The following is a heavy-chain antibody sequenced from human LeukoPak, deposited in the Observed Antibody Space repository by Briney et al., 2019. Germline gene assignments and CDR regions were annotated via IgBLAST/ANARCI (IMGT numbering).Heavy chain of an antibody. D-gene: IGHD7-27*01. Sequence: GGSLRLSCSASGFTFSSYAMHWVRQAPGKGLEYVSAISSNGGSTYYADSVKGRFTISRDNSKNTLYLHMSSLRAEDTAVYYCVKESKLTGDGYFDYWGQGTLVTVSS. CDR2: ISSNGGST. CDR3: VKESKLTGDGYFDY. J-gene: IGHJ4*02. V-gene: IGHV3-64D*09. CDR1: GFTFSSYA.